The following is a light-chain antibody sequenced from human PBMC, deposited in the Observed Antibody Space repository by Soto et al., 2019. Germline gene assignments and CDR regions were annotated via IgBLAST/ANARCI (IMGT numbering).Light chain of an antibody. V-gene: IGKV1-27*01. J-gene: IGKJ4*01. CDR3: QRYNSAPLT. CDR2: AAS. CDR1: QGMSNY. Sequence: DLQMTQSPSSLYASVGDRVTITCRASQGMSNYLAWYQQKPGQLPELLIYAASTLQPGVPSRFSGSGSGTDFTLTISSLQPEDVATYYCQRYNSAPLTFGGGTKVEIK.